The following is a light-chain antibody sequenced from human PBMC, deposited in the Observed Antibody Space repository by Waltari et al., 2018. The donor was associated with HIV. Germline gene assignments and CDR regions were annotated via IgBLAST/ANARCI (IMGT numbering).Light chain of an antibody. V-gene: IGKV3-20*01. Sequence: IVLTQSPGTLSLSPGDGAALSCRASQSVTGDYLAWYQQKPGQPPRVLILGASSRATGIPDRFTGSGSGTDFTLTISRLEPEDSAVYYCQQYATSQSITFGQGTRLEI. CDR2: GAS. CDR3: QQYATSQSIT. CDR1: QSVTGDY. J-gene: IGKJ5*01.